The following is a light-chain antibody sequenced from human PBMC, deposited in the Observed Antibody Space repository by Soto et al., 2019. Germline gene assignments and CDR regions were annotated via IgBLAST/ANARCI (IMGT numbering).Light chain of an antibody. V-gene: IGKV3-15*01. Sequence: EIVMTQSPANLSVSPGERATLSCRASQSVSSNLAWYQQKPGQAPRLLIYGASTRATGIPARFSGSGSGTEFTLTISSLQSEDFAVYSCQQYNNWPPWTFGQGTKVEIK. CDR1: QSVSSN. CDR3: QQYNNWPPWT. CDR2: GAS. J-gene: IGKJ1*01.